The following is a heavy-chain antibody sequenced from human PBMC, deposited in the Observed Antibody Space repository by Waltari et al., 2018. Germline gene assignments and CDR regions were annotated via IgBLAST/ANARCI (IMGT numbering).Heavy chain of an antibody. Sequence: QVQLLESGGGVVQPGRSLRLSCAASGFSFSIYAVHWVRQAPGKGLEWLAMISYEGNNKYYADSVGGRFTISRDNSKNTLFLQMNSLRGDDTAVYYCASSMTTIYSMDVWGQGTTVTVSS. D-gene: IGHD4-4*01. CDR2: ISYEGNNK. J-gene: IGHJ6*02. CDR1: GFSFSIYA. V-gene: IGHV3-30*01. CDR3: ASSMTTIYSMDV.